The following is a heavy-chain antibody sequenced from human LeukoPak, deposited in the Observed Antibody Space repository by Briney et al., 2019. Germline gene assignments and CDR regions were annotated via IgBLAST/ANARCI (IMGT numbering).Heavy chain of an antibody. CDR2: ISSSSSTL. D-gene: IGHD6-19*01. V-gene: IGHV3-48*01. CDR3: ARYSSGSY. CDR1: GFTFSSYS. Sequence: PGGSLRLSCAASGFTFSSYSMNWVRQAPGKGLEWVSYISSSSSTLYYADSVKGRFTISRDNAKNSLYLQMNSLRAEDTAVYYCARYSSGSYWGQGTLVTVSS. J-gene: IGHJ4*02.